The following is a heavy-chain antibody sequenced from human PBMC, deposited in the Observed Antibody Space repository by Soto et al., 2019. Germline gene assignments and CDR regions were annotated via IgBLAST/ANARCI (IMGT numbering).Heavy chain of an antibody. CDR2: ISYDGSNK. V-gene: IGHV3-30-3*01. D-gene: IGHD6-6*01. CDR3: GGDPHLAARPGYSNWFDP. CDR1: GFTFSSYA. J-gene: IGHJ5*02. Sequence: PGGSLRLSCAASGFTFSSYAMHWVRQAPGKGLEWVAVISYDGSNKYYADSVKGRFTISRDNSKNTLYLQMNSLRAEDTAVYYCGGDPHLAARPGYSNWFDPWGQGTLVTVSS.